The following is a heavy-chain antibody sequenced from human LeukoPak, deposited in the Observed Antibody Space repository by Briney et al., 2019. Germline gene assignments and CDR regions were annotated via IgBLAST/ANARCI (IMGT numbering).Heavy chain of an antibody. CDR3: ARDLSGYTYGYDS. V-gene: IGHV4-61*02. J-gene: IGHJ5*01. CDR2: IYASGST. CDR1: GGSITSGSYY. Sequence: SETLSLTCTVSGGSITSGSYYWSWTRQPAGKRLEWIGRIYASGSTSYNPSLKSRATISVDTSKNQFSLNLISVTAADTAVYYCARDLSGYTYGYDSWGQGTLVTVSS. D-gene: IGHD5-18*01.